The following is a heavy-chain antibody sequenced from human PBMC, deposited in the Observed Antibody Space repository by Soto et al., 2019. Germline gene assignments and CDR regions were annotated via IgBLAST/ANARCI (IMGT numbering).Heavy chain of an antibody. CDR3: ARHYGDYYYYYGMDV. CDR1: GGSISSGGYS. D-gene: IGHD4-17*01. V-gene: IGHV4-30-2*03. Sequence: SETLSLTCAVSGGSISSGGYSWSWIRQPPGKGLEWIGYIYHSGSTYYNPSLKSRVTISVDTSKNQFSLKLSSVTAADTAVYYCARHYGDYYYYYGMDVWGQGTTVTVSS. J-gene: IGHJ6*02. CDR2: IYHSGST.